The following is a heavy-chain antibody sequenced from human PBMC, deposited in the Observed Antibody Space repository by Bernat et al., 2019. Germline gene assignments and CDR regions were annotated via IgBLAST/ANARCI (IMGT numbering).Heavy chain of an antibody. CDR3: ARVLRFLEWTSWRIAFDI. D-gene: IGHD3-3*01. Sequence: QVQLVQSGAEVKKPGSSVKVSCKASGGTFSSYAISWVRQAPGQGLEWMGGIIPIFGTANYAQKFQGRVTITADESTSTAYRELSSLRSEDTAVYYCARVLRFLEWTSWRIAFDIWGQGTMVTVSS. V-gene: IGHV1-69*01. CDR1: GGTFSSYA. CDR2: IIPIFGTA. J-gene: IGHJ3*02.